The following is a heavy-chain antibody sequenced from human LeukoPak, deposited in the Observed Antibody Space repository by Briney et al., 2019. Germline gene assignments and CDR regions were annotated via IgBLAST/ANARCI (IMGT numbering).Heavy chain of an antibody. CDR3: AKGTSRAVAGDFDY. D-gene: IGHD6-19*01. CDR1: GFTFDDYA. V-gene: IGHV3-9*01. CDR2: INWNSGII. J-gene: IGHJ4*02. Sequence: GRSLRLSCAASGFTFDDYAMHWVWQAPGKGLEWVSGINWNSGIIAYADSVKGRFTISRDNAKNSLYLQMNSLRAEDTALYYCAKGTSRAVAGDFDYWGQGTLVSVSS.